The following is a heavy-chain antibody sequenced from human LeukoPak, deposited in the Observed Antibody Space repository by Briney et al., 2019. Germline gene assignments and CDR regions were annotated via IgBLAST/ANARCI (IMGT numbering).Heavy chain of an antibody. J-gene: IGHJ3*02. D-gene: IGHD3-9*01. CDR2: ISAYNGNT. V-gene: IGHV1-18*01. CDR3: ARATYYDILDGLMGAFDI. CDR1: GYTFTSYG. Sequence: GASVKVSCKASGYTFTSYGISWVRQAPGQGLEWMGWISAYNGNTNYAQKLQGRVTMTTDTSTSTAYMELRSLRSDDTAVYYCARATYYDILDGLMGAFDIWGQGTMVTVSS.